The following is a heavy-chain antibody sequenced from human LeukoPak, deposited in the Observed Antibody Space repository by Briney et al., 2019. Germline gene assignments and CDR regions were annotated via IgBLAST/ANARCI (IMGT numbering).Heavy chain of an antibody. J-gene: IGHJ4*02. Sequence: PGGSLRLSCAASGFTFSSYAMHWVRQTPGKGLEWVAVISYDGNNKYYADSVKGRFTISRDNSKNTLYLQMNSLRAEDTAVYYCAKDLGYCSSTSCFFDYWGQGTLVTVSS. CDR2: ISYDGNNK. V-gene: IGHV3-30-3*01. CDR1: GFTFSSYA. CDR3: AKDLGYCSSTSCFFDY. D-gene: IGHD2-2*01.